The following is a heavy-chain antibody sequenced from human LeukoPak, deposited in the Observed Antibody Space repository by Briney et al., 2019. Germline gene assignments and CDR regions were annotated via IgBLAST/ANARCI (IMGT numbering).Heavy chain of an antibody. J-gene: IGHJ3*02. D-gene: IGHD2-21*02. CDR2: ISGSGDNT. CDR3: SKDASRCSGDCYDAFDI. V-gene: IGHV3-23*01. Sequence: GGSLRLSCAASGFTFSSYAMSWVRQPPGKGLEWVSAISGSGDNTYYADSVKGRFTISRDNARNTLYLQMNSRRAEDTAVYYCSKDASRCSGDCYDAFDIWGQGTMVTVSS. CDR1: GFTFSSYA.